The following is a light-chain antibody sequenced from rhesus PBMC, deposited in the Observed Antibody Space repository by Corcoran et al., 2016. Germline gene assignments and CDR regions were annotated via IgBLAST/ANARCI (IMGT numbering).Light chain of an antibody. V-gene: IGKV2S8*01. CDR1: QSLVNRDGKTY. CDR2: TIS. CDR3: LQDIQRPLT. Sequence: DVVMTQSPLSLPVTPGQPASISGRSSQSLVNRDGKTYLNWLQQKSGQPPRSLIYTISNRESGVPERFSGFGAGTGFTLKISGVGAEDVGVYSCLQDIQRPLTFGGGTKV. J-gene: IGKJ4*01.